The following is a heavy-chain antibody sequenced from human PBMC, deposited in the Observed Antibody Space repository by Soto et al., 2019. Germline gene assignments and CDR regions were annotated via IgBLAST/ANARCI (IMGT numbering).Heavy chain of an antibody. CDR2: INPNSGGT. D-gene: IGHD2-15*01. CDR1: GYTFTGYY. Sequence: ASVNVSCKASGYTFTGYYMHWVRQAPGQGLEWMGWINPNSGGTNYAQKFQGRVTMTRDTSISTAYMELSRLRSDDTAVYYCAIVRVGYCSGGSCFGFDYWGQGPLVTVSS. J-gene: IGHJ4*02. CDR3: AIVRVGYCSGGSCFGFDY. V-gene: IGHV1-2*02.